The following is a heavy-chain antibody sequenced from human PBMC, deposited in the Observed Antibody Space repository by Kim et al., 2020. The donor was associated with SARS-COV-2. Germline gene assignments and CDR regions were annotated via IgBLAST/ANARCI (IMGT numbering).Heavy chain of an antibody. J-gene: IGHJ6*02. CDR1: GFTVSSNY. V-gene: IGHV3-53*01. CDR2: IYSGGST. D-gene: IGHD3-3*01. Sequence: GGSLRLSCAASGFTVSSNYMSWVRQAPGKGLEWVSVIYSGGSTYYADSVKGRFTISRDNSKNTLYLQMNSLRAEDTAVYYCARGQGREWLLPPDDYYGMDVWGQGTTVAVSS. CDR3: ARGQGREWLLPPDDYYGMDV.